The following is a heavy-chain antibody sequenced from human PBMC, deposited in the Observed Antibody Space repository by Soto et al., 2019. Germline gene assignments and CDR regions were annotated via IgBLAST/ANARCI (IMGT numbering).Heavy chain of an antibody. Sequence: ASVKVSCKASGYSFTTHAMHWVRQAPGQSLEGMGWINGGTGQTKHSQRFQGRVNITRDTSASTAYMVLSSLRSEDTAVYYCARGKGMEENYYSYGLDIWGQGTTVTVSS. CDR3: ARGKGMEENYYSYGLDI. D-gene: IGHD1-1*01. J-gene: IGHJ6*02. CDR2: INGGTGQT. V-gene: IGHV1-3*01. CDR1: GYSFTTHA.